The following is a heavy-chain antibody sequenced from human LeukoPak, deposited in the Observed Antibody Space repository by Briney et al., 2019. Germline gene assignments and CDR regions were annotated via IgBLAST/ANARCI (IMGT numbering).Heavy chain of an antibody. D-gene: IGHD6-19*01. CDR3: ARDDDQSVAGTEYYFDY. CDR2: IYYSGST. V-gene: IGHV4-39*07. J-gene: IGHJ4*02. Sequence: SETLSLTCTVSGGSISSSSYYWGWIRQPPGKGLEWIGSIYYSGSTYYNPSLKSRVTISVDTSKNQFSLKLSSVTAADTAVYYCARDDDQSVAGTEYYFDYWGQGTLVTVSS. CDR1: GGSISSSSYY.